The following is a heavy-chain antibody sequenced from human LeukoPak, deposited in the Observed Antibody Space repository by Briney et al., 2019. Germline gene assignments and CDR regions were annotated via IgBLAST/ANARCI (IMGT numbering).Heavy chain of an antibody. CDR3: ARGKRDYYDSSGPLVYMDV. J-gene: IGHJ6*03. V-gene: IGHV1-2*06. D-gene: IGHD3-22*01. Sequence: ASVKVSCKASGYTFTGYYMHWVRQAPGQGLEWMGRINPNSGGTNYAQKLQGRVTMTTDTSTSTAYMELRSLRSDDTAVYYCARGKRDYYDSSGPLVYMDVWGKGTTVTVSS. CDR1: GYTFTGYY. CDR2: INPNSGGT.